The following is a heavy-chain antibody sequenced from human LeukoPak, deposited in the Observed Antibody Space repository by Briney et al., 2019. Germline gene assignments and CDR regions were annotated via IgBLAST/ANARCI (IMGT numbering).Heavy chain of an antibody. Sequence: GSLRLSCAASGFTFSSYAMSWVRQAPGKGLEWVSAISGSGGSTYYADSVKGRFTISRDNSKNTLYLQMNSLRAEDTAVYYCAKDTSYSSSWYGVPYYFDYWGQGTLVTVSS. CDR1: GFTFSSYA. J-gene: IGHJ4*02. D-gene: IGHD6-13*01. CDR3: AKDTSYSSSWYGVPYYFDY. CDR2: ISGSGGST. V-gene: IGHV3-23*01.